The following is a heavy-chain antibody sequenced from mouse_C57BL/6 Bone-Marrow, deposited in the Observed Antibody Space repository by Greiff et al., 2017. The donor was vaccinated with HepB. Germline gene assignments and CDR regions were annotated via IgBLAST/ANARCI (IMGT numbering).Heavy chain of an antibody. Sequence: QVQLQQPGAELVKPGASVKLSCKASGYTFTSYWMHWVKQRPGQGLEWIGMIHPNSGSTNYNEKFKSKATLTVDKSSSTAYMQLSSLTSEDSAVYYCARLLRSYWYFDVWGPGTTVTVSS. CDR3: ARLLRSYWYFDV. D-gene: IGHD1-1*01. J-gene: IGHJ1*01. V-gene: IGHV1-64*01. CDR2: IHPNSGST. CDR1: GYTFTSYW.